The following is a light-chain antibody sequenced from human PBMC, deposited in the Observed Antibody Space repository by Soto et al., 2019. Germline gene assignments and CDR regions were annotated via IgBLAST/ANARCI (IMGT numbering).Light chain of an antibody. V-gene: IGKV3-15*01. CDR1: QSFNSIY. Sequence: EIVLTQSPGTLSLSPGERATLSCRASQSFNSIYLAWYQQKPGQAPRLLIYGASTRATGIPARFSGSGSGTEFTLAISSLQSEDFAVYSCQQYYDWPITFGRGTRLEIK. CDR2: GAS. J-gene: IGKJ5*01. CDR3: QQYYDWPIT.